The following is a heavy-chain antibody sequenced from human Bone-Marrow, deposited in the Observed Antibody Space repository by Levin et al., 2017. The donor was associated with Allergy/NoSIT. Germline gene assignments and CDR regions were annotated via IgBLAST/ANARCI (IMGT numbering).Heavy chain of an antibody. J-gene: IGHJ4*02. D-gene: IGHD2-8*02. CDR3: ARFHWSEGSFEF. CDR1: GFSITKNY. Sequence: PGGSLRLSCAASGFSITKNYMSWVRQAPGKGLEWVALIYSGGGTFLSDSVKGRFAISRDRSKDTLYLQMDNLRADDTATYYCARFHWSEGSFEFWGPGTLVTVSS. CDR2: IYSGGGT. V-gene: IGHV3-53*01.